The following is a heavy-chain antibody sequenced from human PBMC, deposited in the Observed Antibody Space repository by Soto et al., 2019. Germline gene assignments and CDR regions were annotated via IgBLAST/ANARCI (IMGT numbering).Heavy chain of an antibody. CDR1: GGTFGSYA. J-gene: IGHJ6*02. V-gene: IGHV1-69*01. Sequence: QVQLVQSGAEVKKPGSSVKVSCKASGGTFGSYAISWVRQAPGQGLEWMGGIIPIPGTANYAQKFQGRVTIAADESTSTAYMELSSRRSEDTAVYYCARSQGSSTSLEIYYYYYYGMDVWGQGTTVNVSS. D-gene: IGHD2-2*01. CDR3: ARSQGSSTSLEIYYYYYYGMDV. CDR2: IIPIPGTA.